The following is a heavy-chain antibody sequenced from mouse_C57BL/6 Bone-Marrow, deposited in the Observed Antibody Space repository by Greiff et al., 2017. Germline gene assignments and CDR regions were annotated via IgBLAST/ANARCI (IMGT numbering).Heavy chain of an antibody. Sequence: VQLQQSGPVLVKPGASVKMSCKASGYTFTDYYMNWVKQSHGKSLEWIGVINPYNGGTSYNQKFKGKATLTVDKSSSTAYMELNSRTSEDSAAYYCSRYGDDGRWDFDVWGTGTTVTVSS. D-gene: IGHD1-1*01. CDR2: INPYNGGT. CDR3: SRYGDDGRWDFDV. V-gene: IGHV1-19*01. J-gene: IGHJ1*03. CDR1: GYTFTDYY.